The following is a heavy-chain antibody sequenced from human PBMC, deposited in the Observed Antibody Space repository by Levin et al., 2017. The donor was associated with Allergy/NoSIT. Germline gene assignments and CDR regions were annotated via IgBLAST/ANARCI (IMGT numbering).Heavy chain of an antibody. J-gene: IGHJ5*02. Sequence: GESLKISCKASGYTFTSYGISWVRQAPGQGLEWMGWISAYNGNTNYAQKLQGRVTMTTDTSTSTAYMELRSLRSDDTAVYYCARDTSITMVRGADIPFDPWGQGTLVTVSS. V-gene: IGHV1-18*01. CDR3: ARDTSITMVRGADIPFDP. CDR2: ISAYNGNT. D-gene: IGHD3-10*01. CDR1: GYTFTSYG.